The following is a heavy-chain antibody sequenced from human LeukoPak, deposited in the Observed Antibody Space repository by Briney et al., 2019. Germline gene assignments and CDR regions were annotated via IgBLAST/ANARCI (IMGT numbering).Heavy chain of an antibody. V-gene: IGHV4-59*01. Sequence: PSETLSLTCTVSGGSTSSYYWSWIRQPPGKGLEWIGYMYYSGSTNYNPSLKSRVTMSVDTSKNQFSLKLSSVTAADTAVYYCARVSVSGYSYAPDFWGQGTLVTVSS. D-gene: IGHD5-18*01. J-gene: IGHJ4*02. CDR1: GGSTSSYY. CDR2: MYYSGST. CDR3: ARVSVSGYSYAPDF.